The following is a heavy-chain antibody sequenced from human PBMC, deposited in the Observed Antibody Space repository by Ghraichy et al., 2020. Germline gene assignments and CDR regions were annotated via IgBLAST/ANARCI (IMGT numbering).Heavy chain of an antibody. D-gene: IGHD3-22*01. CDR1: GYSFTSYW. CDR2: IDPSDFHI. CDR3: ARGRYYDSSGYLQLDY. Sequence: GESLNISCKGSGYSFTSYWIDWVRQMPGKGLEWMGRIDPSDFHINYSPSFQGHVTISADKSISTAYLQWSSLKASDTAMYYCARGRYYDSSGYLQLDYWGQGTLVTVSS. V-gene: IGHV5-10-1*01. J-gene: IGHJ4*02.